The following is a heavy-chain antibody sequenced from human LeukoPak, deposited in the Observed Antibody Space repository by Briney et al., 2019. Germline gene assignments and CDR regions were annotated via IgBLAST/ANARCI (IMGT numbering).Heavy chain of an antibody. Sequence: SETLSLTCTVSGGSLSSSSYYWGWIRQPPGKGLEWIGSIYYSGSTYYNPSLKSRVTISVDTSKNQFSLKLSSVTAADTAVYYCARIPGIAAAGTEGDYWGQGTLVTVSS. CDR2: IYYSGST. V-gene: IGHV4-39*01. J-gene: IGHJ4*02. CDR1: GGSLSSSSYY. D-gene: IGHD6-13*01. CDR3: ARIPGIAAAGTEGDY.